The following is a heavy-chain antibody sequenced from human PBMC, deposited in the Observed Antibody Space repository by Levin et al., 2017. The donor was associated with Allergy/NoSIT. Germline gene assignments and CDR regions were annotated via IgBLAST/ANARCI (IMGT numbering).Heavy chain of an antibody. J-gene: IGHJ3*02. Sequence: RAGGSLRLSCAASGFTFSNYAMHWVRQAPGKGLEWVAFISYDGRSKYYADSVKGRFTISRDNSENTLFLQMNSLRPEDTAVYYCARKHREYSGWRYDAFDIWGQGTMVTVSS. D-gene: IGHD6-19*01. CDR2: ISYDGRSK. CDR1: GFTFSNYA. CDR3: ARKHREYSGWRYDAFDI. V-gene: IGHV3-30*04.